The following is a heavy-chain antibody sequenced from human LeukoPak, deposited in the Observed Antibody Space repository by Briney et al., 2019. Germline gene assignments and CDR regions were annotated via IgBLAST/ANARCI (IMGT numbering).Heavy chain of an antibody. CDR1: GFTFSSYA. CDR2: ISYDGSNK. CDR3: ASGYDILTLDY. D-gene: IGHD3-9*01. Sequence: PGGSLRLSCAASGFTFSSYAMHWVRQAPGKGLEWVAAISYDGSNKYYADSVKGRFTISRDNSKNTLYLQMNSLRAEDTAVYYCASGYDILTLDYWGQGTLVTVSS. V-gene: IGHV3-30-3*01. J-gene: IGHJ4*02.